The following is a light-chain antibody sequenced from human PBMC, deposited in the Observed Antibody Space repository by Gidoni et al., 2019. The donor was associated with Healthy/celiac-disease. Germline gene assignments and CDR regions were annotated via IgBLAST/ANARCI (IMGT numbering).Light chain of an antibody. CDR3: QQRSNWPIT. CDR1: QSVSSY. V-gene: IGKV3-11*01. J-gene: IGKJ5*01. Sequence: TLALSPGERATRSCRASQSVSSYLAWYQQKPGQAPRLLIYDASNRATGIPARFSGSGSGTDFTLTISSLEPEDFAVYYCQQRSNWPITFGQGTRLEIK. CDR2: DAS.